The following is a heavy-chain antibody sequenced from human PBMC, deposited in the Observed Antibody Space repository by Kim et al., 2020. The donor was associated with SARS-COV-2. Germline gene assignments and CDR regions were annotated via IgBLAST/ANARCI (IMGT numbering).Heavy chain of an antibody. J-gene: IGHJ4*02. Sequence: GGSLRLSCAASGFNFSGSAMHWVRQASGKGLEWIGRIRSKANNYATAYAASVKGRFTLSRDESNNMAYLQMNSLKTEDTAVYYCTRRYYGSGIPNDYWGQGTLVTVSS. CDR2: IRSKANNYAT. D-gene: IGHD3-10*01. V-gene: IGHV3-73*01. CDR3: TRRYYGSGIPNDY. CDR1: GFNFSGSA.